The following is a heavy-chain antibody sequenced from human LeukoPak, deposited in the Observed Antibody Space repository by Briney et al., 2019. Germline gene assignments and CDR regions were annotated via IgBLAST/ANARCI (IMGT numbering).Heavy chain of an antibody. Sequence: ASVKVSCKASGGTFSSYAISWVRQAPGQGLEWMGGIIPIFGTANYAQKFQGRVTITADESTSTAYMELSSLRSEDTAVYYCARTPEYYYGSGRGYFDYWGQGTLVTVSS. CDR2: IIPIFGTA. V-gene: IGHV1-69*13. CDR3: ARTPEYYYGSGRGYFDY. CDR1: GGTFSSYA. J-gene: IGHJ4*02. D-gene: IGHD3-10*01.